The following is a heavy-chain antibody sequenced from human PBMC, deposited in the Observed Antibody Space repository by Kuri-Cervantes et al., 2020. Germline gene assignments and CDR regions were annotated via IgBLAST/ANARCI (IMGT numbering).Heavy chain of an antibody. D-gene: IGHD1-26*01. V-gene: IGHV3-72*01. J-gene: IGHJ6*02. CDR1: GFTFSDHY. CDR2: TRNKANSYTT. Sequence: GESLKISCAASGFTFSDHYMDWVRQAPGKGLEWVGRTRNKANSYTTEYAASVKGRFTISRDNSKNTLYLQMNSLRSEDTAVYYCARAIGMGAYYYYGMDVWGQGTTVTVSS. CDR3: ARAIGMGAYYYYGMDV.